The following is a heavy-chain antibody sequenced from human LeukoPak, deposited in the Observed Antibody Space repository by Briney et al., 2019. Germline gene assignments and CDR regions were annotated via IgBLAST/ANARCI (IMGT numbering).Heavy chain of an antibody. D-gene: IGHD3-10*01. Sequence: GASVKVSCQASGYIFTNYDIIWVRQAAGLGLECMGWMNPNSGHTAYVQKFQGRVTMTRNTSISTAYMELSSLRSEDTAVYYCARRTHFYGLGSFTLGYWGQGTLVTVSS. CDR1: GYIFTNYD. V-gene: IGHV1-8*01. CDR2: MNPNSGHT. CDR3: ARRTHFYGLGSFTLGY. J-gene: IGHJ4*02.